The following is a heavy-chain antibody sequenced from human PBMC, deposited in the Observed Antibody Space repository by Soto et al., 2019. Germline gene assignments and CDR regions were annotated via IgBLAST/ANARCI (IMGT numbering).Heavy chain of an antibody. V-gene: IGHV2-5*02. CDR2: IYWDDSK. CDR3: AHKGSGSRAIDY. CDR1: GFSLSTSGVG. Sequence: QITLKESGPTLVKPTQTLTLTCTFSGFSLSTSGVGVGWIRQPPGKALEWLAVIYWDDSKTYSPSLKSRLTITKDTPRDQVVLTMTNMDPVDTATYYCAHKGSGSRAIDYWGQGALVTVSS. D-gene: IGHD3-10*01. J-gene: IGHJ4*02.